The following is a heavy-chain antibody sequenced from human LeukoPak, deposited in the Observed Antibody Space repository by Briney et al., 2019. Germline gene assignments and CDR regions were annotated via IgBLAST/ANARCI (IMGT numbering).Heavy chain of an antibody. D-gene: IGHD1-26*01. J-gene: IGHJ4*02. Sequence: GGPLRLSCAASGFTFSSYEMNWVRQAPGKGLEWVSYISSSGSTKYYADSVKGRFTISRDNAKNSLYLQMNSLRAEDTAVYYCASREVGVGSTLFDYWGQGTLVTVSS. CDR1: GFTFSSYE. CDR3: ASREVGVGSTLFDY. CDR2: ISSSGSTK. V-gene: IGHV3-48*03.